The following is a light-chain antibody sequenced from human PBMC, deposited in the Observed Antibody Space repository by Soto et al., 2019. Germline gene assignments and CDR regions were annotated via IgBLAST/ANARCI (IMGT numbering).Light chain of an antibody. CDR1: QGISNY. V-gene: IGKV1-33*01. Sequence: DIQMTQSPSSLSASVGDRVTITCQASQGISNYLTWYQQKPGKAPKLLIYDASNLATGVPSRFSGSGSGTDFTFTISSLQSEDIATYYCQQYDNLPPCTFGPGTKVDIK. CDR3: QQYDNLPPCT. J-gene: IGKJ3*01. CDR2: DAS.